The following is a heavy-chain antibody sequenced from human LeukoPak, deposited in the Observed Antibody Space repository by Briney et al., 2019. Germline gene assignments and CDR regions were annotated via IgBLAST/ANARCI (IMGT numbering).Heavy chain of an antibody. Sequence: PSETLSLTCAVYGGSFSGYYWSWIRQPPGKGLEWIGEINHSGSTNYNPSLKSRVTISVDTSKNQFSLKLSSVTAADTAVYYCARVLRIAAAYFDYWGQGTLVTVSS. V-gene: IGHV4-34*01. CDR1: GGSFSGYY. CDR2: INHSGST. D-gene: IGHD6-13*01. J-gene: IGHJ4*02. CDR3: ARVLRIAAAYFDY.